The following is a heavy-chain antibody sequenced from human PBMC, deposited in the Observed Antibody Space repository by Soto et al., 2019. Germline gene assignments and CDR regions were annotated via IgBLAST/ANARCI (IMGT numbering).Heavy chain of an antibody. J-gene: IGHJ4*02. V-gene: IGHV3-30*18. CDR3: AKDRPGIAAAGILDY. CDR2: ISYDGSNK. Sequence: SLRLSFAASGFTFSSYGMHWVRQAPGKGLEWVAVISYDGSNKYYADSVKGRFTISRDNSKNTLYLQMNSLRAEDTAVYYCAKDRPGIAAAGILDYWGQGTLVTVSS. D-gene: IGHD6-13*01. CDR1: GFTFSSYG.